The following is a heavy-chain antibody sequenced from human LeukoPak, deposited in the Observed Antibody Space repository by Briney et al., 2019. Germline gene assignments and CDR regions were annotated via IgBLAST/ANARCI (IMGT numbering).Heavy chain of an antibody. D-gene: IGHD2-2*01. Sequence: SETLSLTCTVSGGSISSSSYYWGWIRQPPGKGLEWIGSIYYSGSTYYNPSLKSRVTISVDTSKNQFSLKLSSVTAADTAVCYCARHPPVCCYADYWGQGTLVTVSS. CDR3: ARHPPVCCYADY. CDR1: GGSISSSSYY. V-gene: IGHV4-39*01. J-gene: IGHJ4*02. CDR2: IYYSGST.